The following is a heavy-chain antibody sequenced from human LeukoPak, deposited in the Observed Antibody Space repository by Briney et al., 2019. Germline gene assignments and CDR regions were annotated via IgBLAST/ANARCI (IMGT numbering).Heavy chain of an antibody. J-gene: IGHJ4*02. CDR1: GFTFSNAW. D-gene: IGHD3-22*01. CDR3: TTSYYYDSSGYYYDDY. CDR2: IKSKTDGGTT. Sequence: GGSLRLSCAASGFTFSNAWMNWVRQAPGKGLEWVGRIKSKTDGGTTDYAAPVKGRFTISRDDSKNTLYLQMSSLKTEDTAVYYCTTSYYYDSSGYYYDDYWGQGTLVTVSS. V-gene: IGHV3-15*07.